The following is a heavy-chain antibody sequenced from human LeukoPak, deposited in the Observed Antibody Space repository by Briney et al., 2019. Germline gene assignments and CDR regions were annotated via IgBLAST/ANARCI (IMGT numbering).Heavy chain of an antibody. Sequence: EASVKVSCKASGGTFSSYAISWVRQAPGQGLEWMGGIIPIFGTANYAQKFQGRVTITADESTSTAYMELSSLRSEDTAVYYCARHIVVVPAAMGRPYYYYYMDVWGKGTTVTVSS. D-gene: IGHD2-2*01. CDR2: IIPIFGTA. J-gene: IGHJ6*03. CDR3: ARHIVVVPAAMGRPYYYYYMDV. V-gene: IGHV1-69*01. CDR1: GGTFSSYA.